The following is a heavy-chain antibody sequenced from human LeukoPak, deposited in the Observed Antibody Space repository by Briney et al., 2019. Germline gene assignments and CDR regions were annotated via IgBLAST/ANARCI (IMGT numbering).Heavy chain of an antibody. Sequence: PSETLSLTCTVSGGSISRSSYYWGWIRQPPGKGLGWIGSIYDSESTYYNPSLKSRVTISVDTSKNQFSLKLSSVTAADSAVYYCARGYGRSYSSSFYVGNWFDPWGQGTLVTVSS. CDR3: ARGYGRSYSSSFYVGNWFDP. J-gene: IGHJ5*02. D-gene: IGHD6-13*01. CDR2: IYDSEST. CDR1: GGSISRSSYY. V-gene: IGHV4-39*01.